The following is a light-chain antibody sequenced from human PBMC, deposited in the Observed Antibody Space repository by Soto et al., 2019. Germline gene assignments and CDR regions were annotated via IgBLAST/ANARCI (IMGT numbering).Light chain of an antibody. V-gene: IGKV1-17*01. CDR1: QGINNH. Sequence: DIQMTQSPSSLSASVGDRVTITCRASQGINNHLVWDQQRQGKAPKRLIYAASNLEGGVPSRFSGSGSGKEFTLTISSLQPEDFATYSCLQHNTYPFTFGPGTKVDVK. CDR2: AAS. CDR3: LQHNTYPFT. J-gene: IGKJ3*01.